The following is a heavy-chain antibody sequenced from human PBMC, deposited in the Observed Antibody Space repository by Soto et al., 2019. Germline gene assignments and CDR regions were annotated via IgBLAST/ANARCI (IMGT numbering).Heavy chain of an antibody. CDR2: IYYSGTT. CDR1: GDSITRSDSY. D-gene: IGHD2-15*01. J-gene: IGHJ4*02. CDR3: VRHLLLVGPAHVDI. Sequence: SETLSLTCSVSGDSITRSDSYWGWIRQPPGKGLEWIASIYYSGTTYYNPSLKSRVGIAVDTSKSHFSLRLSSVTAADTAVYFCVRHLLLVGPAHVDIWGQGALVTVSS. V-gene: IGHV4-39*01.